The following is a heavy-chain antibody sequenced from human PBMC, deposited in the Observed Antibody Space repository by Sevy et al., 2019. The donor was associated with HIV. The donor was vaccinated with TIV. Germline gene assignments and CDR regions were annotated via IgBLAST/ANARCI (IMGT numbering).Heavy chain of an antibody. CDR1: GYTFTGYY. J-gene: IGHJ6*02. V-gene: IGHV1-2*02. D-gene: IGHD6-6*01. CDR3: ARDRPRPYSSSYGSYYYYYGMDV. CDR2: INPNSGGT. Sequence: ASVKVSCKASGYTFTGYYMHWVRQAPGQGLEWMGWINPNSGGTNYAQKFQGRVTMTRDTSISTAYMELSRLRSDDTAVYYCARDRPRPYSSSYGSYYYYYGMDVWGQGTTDTVSS.